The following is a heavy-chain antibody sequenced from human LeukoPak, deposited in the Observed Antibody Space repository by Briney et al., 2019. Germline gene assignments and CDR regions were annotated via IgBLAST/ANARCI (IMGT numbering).Heavy chain of an antibody. CDR3: ARGPFRNADPYYYYYMDV. Sequence: ASVKVSCKASGYTFTSYGINWVRQATGQGLEWMGWMNPNSGNTGYAQKFQGRVTMTRNTSISTAYMELSSLRSEDTAVYYCARGPFRNADPYYYYYMDVWGKGTTVTISS. J-gene: IGHJ6*03. V-gene: IGHV1-8*02. CDR1: GYTFTSYG. CDR2: MNPNSGNT. D-gene: IGHD2/OR15-2a*01.